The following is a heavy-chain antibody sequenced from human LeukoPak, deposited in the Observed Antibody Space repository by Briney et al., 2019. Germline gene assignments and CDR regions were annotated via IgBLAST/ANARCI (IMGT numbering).Heavy chain of an antibody. D-gene: IGHD6-13*01. CDR3: ARGSIAAAGSCDY. CDR1: GGTFSSYA. J-gene: IGHJ4*02. Sequence: SVTVSCKSSGGTFSSYAISWVRQAPGRGREWMGGIIPIFCTAKYAQKFQGRVTITADESTSTAYMELSSVRSEDTAVYYCARGSIAAAGSCDYWGQGTLVTVSS. V-gene: IGHV1-69*01. CDR2: IIPIFCTA.